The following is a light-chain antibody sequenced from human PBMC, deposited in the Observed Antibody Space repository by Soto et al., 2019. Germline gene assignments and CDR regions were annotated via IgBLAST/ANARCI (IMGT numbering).Light chain of an antibody. Sequence: QSALTQPASVSGSPGQSITISCTGTSSDIGGYHYVSWYPQHPGKATKLIIYEVSNRPSGVSNRFSGSKSGNTASLTISGLQAEDEADYYCFSYIGTNVNVLLGGGTKLTAL. V-gene: IGLV2-14*01. CDR1: SSDIGGYHY. CDR2: EVS. J-gene: IGLJ2*01. CDR3: FSYIGTNVNVL.